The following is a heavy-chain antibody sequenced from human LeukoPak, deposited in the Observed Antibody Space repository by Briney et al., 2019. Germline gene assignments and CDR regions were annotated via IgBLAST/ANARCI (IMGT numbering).Heavy chain of an antibody. Sequence: GGSLRLSCAASGFTFSDYYMSWIRQAPGKGLEWVSYISHSGSNMYHADSVKGRFTISRDNAKNSLHLQMNRLRADDTAVYYCAKDYDSSGRPDYWGQGTLVTVSS. CDR1: GFTFSDYY. V-gene: IGHV3-11*01. CDR2: ISHSGSNM. J-gene: IGHJ4*02. CDR3: AKDYDSSGRPDY. D-gene: IGHD3-22*01.